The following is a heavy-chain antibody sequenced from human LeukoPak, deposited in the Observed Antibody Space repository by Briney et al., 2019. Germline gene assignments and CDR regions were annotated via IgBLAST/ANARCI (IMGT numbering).Heavy chain of an antibody. J-gene: IGHJ4*02. CDR2: ISAYNGNT. CDR1: GYTFTSYD. D-gene: IGHD4-17*01. V-gene: IGHV1-18*01. Sequence: ASVKVSCKASGYTFTSYDINWVRQATGQGLEWMGWISAYNGNTNYAQKLQGRVTMTTDTSTSTAYMELRSLRSDDTAVYYCARVDYGDYFSYVYWGQGTLVTVSS. CDR3: ARVDYGDYFSYVY.